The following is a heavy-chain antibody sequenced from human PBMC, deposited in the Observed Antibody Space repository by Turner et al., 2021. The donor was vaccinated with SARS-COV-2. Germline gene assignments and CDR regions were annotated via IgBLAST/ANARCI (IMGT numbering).Heavy chain of an antibody. V-gene: IGHV3-30*04. CDR3: ASATRGGTYYYSAFDI. CDR1: GFTFSSYT. D-gene: IGHD1-26*01. CDR2: ISYAGNIK. J-gene: IGHJ3*02. Sequence: QVQLVESGGGVVQPGRSLRLSCAASGFTFSSYTMYWGRQGPGKGREWVALISYAGNIKQYAGSVKGRLTISRDNSKNTVYLQMNSLGAEDTAVYYCASATRGGTYYYSAFDIWGQGTMVTVSS.